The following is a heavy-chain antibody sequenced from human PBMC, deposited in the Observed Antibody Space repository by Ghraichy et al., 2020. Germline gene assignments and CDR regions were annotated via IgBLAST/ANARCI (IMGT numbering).Heavy chain of an antibody. CDR3: ARGGMGITIFSKTLINDY. CDR2: ISAYNGNT. Sequence: ASVKVSCKASGYTFTSYGISWVRQAPGQGLEWMGWISAYNGNTNYAQKLQGRVTMTTDTSTSTAYMELRSLRSDDTAVYYCARGGMGITIFSKTLINDYWGQGTLVTVSS. CDR1: GYTFTSYG. J-gene: IGHJ4*02. V-gene: IGHV1-18*01. D-gene: IGHD3-9*01.